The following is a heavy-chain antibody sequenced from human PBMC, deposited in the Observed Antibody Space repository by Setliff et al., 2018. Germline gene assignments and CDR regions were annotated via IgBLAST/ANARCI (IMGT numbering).Heavy chain of an antibody. CDR2: ISAHNDNT. CDR1: ADTFTGYY. D-gene: IGHD3-10*01. J-gene: IGHJ4*02. Sequence: GASVKVSCKASADTFTGYYVHWVRQAPGQGLEWMGWISAHNDNTNFAQKFQGRVTLTTDTSTSTAYMEVRSLRSDDTAVYYCAKDLAHYYGSGSSPIDYWGQGTLVTVSS. V-gene: IGHV1-18*04. CDR3: AKDLAHYYGSGSSPIDY.